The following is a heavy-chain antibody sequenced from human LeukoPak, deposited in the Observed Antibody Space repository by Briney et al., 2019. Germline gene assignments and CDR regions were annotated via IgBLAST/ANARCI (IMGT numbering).Heavy chain of an antibody. CDR2: IYSDGTT. D-gene: IGHD1-1*01. J-gene: IGHJ4*02. CDR1: GFTVSSHY. Sequence: GGSLRLSCAASGFTVSSHYMSWVRQAPGKGLEWVSVIYSDGTTYYADSVKGRFTISRDNSKNTLYLQMNSLRADDTAVYYCARDRSGTTGGLGYWGQGTLVTVSS. V-gene: IGHV3-53*01. CDR3: ARDRSGTTGGLGY.